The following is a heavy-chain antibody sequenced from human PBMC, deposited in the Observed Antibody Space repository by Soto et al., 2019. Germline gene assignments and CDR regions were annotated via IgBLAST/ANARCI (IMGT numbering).Heavy chain of an antibody. V-gene: IGHV4-30-4*01. Sequence: KASETLSLTCTVSGVSVSSGDYYWSWIRQPPGKGLEWIGYIYYTGRTYYNPSLKSRVIISVDTSKNQFSLELSSVTAAEKAVYYCARAHYDILTGYPTHAFDIWGQGTMVTVSS. J-gene: IGHJ3*02. CDR1: GVSVSSGDYY. CDR2: IYYTGRT. D-gene: IGHD3-9*01. CDR3: ARAHYDILTGYPTHAFDI.